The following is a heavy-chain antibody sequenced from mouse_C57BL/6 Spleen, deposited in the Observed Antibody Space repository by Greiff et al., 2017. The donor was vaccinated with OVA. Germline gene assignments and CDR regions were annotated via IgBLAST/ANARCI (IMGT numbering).Heavy chain of an antibody. CDR3: ARSLNWYFDY. V-gene: IGHV3-8*01. Sequence: EVKLMESGPGLAKPSQTLSLTCSVTGYSITSDYWNWIRKFPGNKLEYMGYISYSGSTYYNPSLKSRISITRDTYKNQNYLQLNSVTTEDTATSYCARSLNWYFDYWGQGTTLTVSS. D-gene: IGHD4-1*02. CDR1: GYSITSDY. CDR2: ISYSGST. J-gene: IGHJ2*01.